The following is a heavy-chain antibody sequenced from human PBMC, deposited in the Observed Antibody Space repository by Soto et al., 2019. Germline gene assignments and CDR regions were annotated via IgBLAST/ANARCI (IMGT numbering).Heavy chain of an antibody. J-gene: IGHJ4*02. V-gene: IGHV1-69*01. Sequence: QVQLVQSGAEVKKPGSSVKLSCKASGGSFKNYALSWVRQAPGQGLEWMGSFIPIFDSPTYAEDFQGRLTITADESATTAFMEMTRLTSTDTAIYYCARISVAPWPDWGQGTLVTVSS. CDR3: ARISVAPWPD. D-gene: IGHD6-19*01. CDR1: GGSFKNYA. CDR2: FIPIFDSP.